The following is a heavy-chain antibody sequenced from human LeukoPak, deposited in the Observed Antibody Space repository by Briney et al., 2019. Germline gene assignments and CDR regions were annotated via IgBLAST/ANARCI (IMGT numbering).Heavy chain of an antibody. V-gene: IGHV3-30*04. Sequence: GGSLRLSCAASGFTFSSYAMHGVRQAPGKGLEWVAVISYDGSNKYYADSVKGRFTISRDNSKDTLYLQMNSLRAEDTAVYYCARVSSMAGLYWGQGTLVTVSS. CDR1: GFTFSSYA. CDR2: ISYDGSNK. J-gene: IGHJ4*02. D-gene: IGHD6-19*01. CDR3: ARVSSMAGLY.